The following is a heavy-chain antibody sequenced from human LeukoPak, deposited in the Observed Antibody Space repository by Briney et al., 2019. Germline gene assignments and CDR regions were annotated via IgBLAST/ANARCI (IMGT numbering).Heavy chain of an antibody. Sequence: SVKVSCKASGGTFSSYAISWARQAPGQGLEWMGGIIPIFGTANYAQKFQGRVTITTDESTSTAYMELSSLRSEDTAVYYCATAYDSSGYRAEYFQHWGQGTLVTVSS. CDR3: ATAYDSSGYRAEYFQH. D-gene: IGHD3-22*01. V-gene: IGHV1-69*05. CDR2: IIPIFGTA. CDR1: GGTFSSYA. J-gene: IGHJ1*01.